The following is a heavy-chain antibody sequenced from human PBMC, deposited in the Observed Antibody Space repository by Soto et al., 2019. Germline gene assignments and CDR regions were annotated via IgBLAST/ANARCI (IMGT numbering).Heavy chain of an antibody. D-gene: IGHD3-3*01. CDR3: ARHLDQSGNVYFEL. Sequence: QLQLQESGPGLVKPSETLSLTCSVSGDSISRRGYYWGWVRQPPGKGPEWIGSMYSSGNPYYSPSLKSRLTKSPDRPKGHFSLKLRAVSASETAVYYCARHLDQSGNVYFELWGQGHLVTVSS. V-gene: IGHV4-39*01. J-gene: IGHJ4*02. CDR2: MYSSGNP. CDR1: GDSISRRGYY.